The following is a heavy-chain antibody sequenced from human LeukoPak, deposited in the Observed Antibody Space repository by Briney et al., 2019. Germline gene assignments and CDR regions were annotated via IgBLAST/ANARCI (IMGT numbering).Heavy chain of an antibody. J-gene: IGHJ4*02. CDR2: INPNSGGT. CDR1: GYTFTGYY. D-gene: IGHD3-10*01. V-gene: IGHV1-2*02. CDR3: ASASYYGSGVFYFNY. Sequence: ASVKVSCKASGYTFTGYYMHWVRQAPGQGLEWMGWINPNSGGTNYAQKFQGRVTMTRDTSISTAYMELSRLRSDDTAVYYCASASYYGSGVFYFNYWGQGTLVTVSS.